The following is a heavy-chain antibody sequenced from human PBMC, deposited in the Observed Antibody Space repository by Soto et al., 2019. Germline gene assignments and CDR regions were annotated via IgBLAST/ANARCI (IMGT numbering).Heavy chain of an antibody. CDR3: AWGLCCFPPRLSPYFDGVGT. CDR1: GDSVTSGGYS. V-gene: IGHV4-30-2*01. D-gene: IGHD3-10*02. Sequence: QLQLQESGSGLVKPSQTLSLTCAVSGDSVTSGGYSWTWIRQPPGKGLEWIGYITHSGSTYYNPSLKRRVTISIDRSTNQFSLTWYSVSAADPAFYYCAWGLCCFPPRLSPYFDGVGTWGQGSAVTAAS. CDR2: ITHSGST. J-gene: IGHJ6*01.